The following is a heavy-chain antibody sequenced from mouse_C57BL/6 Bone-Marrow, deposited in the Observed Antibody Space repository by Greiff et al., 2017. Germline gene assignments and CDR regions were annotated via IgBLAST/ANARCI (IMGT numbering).Heavy chain of an antibody. Sequence: QVQLQQSGAELSRPGASVKLSCKASGYTFTSYGISWVKQRTGQGLEWIGEIYPRSGNTYYNEKFKGKATLTADKSSSTAYMELRSLTSEDSAVYFCASGGDYYGSSYFWYFDVWRTATTVTASS. D-gene: IGHD1-1*01. J-gene: IGHJ1*03. CDR2: IYPRSGNT. V-gene: IGHV1-81*01. CDR1: GYTFTSYG. CDR3: ASGGDYYGSSYFWYFDV.